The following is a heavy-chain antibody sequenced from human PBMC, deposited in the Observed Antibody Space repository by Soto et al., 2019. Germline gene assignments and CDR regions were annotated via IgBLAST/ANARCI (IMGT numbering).Heavy chain of an antibody. CDR1: VYTFTSYG. V-gene: IGHV1-18*01. J-gene: IGHJ6*02. D-gene: IGHD2-2*01. CDR3: ARGKADCSSTSCYVRYYGMDV. CDR2: ISGNNGDT. Sequence: ASVKVSCKASVYTFTSYGLSWVRQAPGQGLEWMGWISGNNGDTNYAQKLQGRLTMTTDTSKSTAYMELRSLRSDDTAVYYCARGKADCSSTSCYVRYYGMDVWGQGTTVTVSS.